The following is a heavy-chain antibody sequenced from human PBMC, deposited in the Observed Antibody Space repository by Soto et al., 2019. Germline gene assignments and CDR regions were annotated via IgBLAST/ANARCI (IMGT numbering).Heavy chain of an antibody. V-gene: IGHV5-51*01. CDR2: IYPGDSDT. CDR1: GYSFTSYW. D-gene: IGHD3-22*01. Sequence: GESLKISCKGSGYSFTSYWIGWVRQMPGKGLEWMGIIYPGDSDTRYSPSFQGQVTISADKSISTAYLQWSSLKASDTAMYYCASRSDSSGYYQDFYYGMDVWGQGTTVTVSS. CDR3: ASRSDSSGYYQDFYYGMDV. J-gene: IGHJ6*02.